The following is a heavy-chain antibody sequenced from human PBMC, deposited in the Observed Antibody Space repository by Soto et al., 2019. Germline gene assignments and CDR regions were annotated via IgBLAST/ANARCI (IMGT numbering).Heavy chain of an antibody. V-gene: IGHV3-11*05. J-gene: IGHJ5*02. CDR1: GFTFSDYY. CDR2: ISSSSSYT. CDR3: AKDLSITMVRGVPVGFDP. Sequence: SGFTFSDYYMSWIRQAPGKGLEWVSYISSSSSYTYYADSVKGRFTISRDNSKNTLYLQMNSLRAEDTAVYYCAKDLSITMVRGVPVGFDPWGQGTLVTVSS. D-gene: IGHD3-10*01.